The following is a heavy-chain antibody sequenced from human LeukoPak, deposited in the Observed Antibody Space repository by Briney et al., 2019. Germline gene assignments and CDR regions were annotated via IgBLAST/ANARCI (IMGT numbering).Heavy chain of an antibody. CDR2: ISSSSSTI. CDR3: ARDLAAVLLDY. V-gene: IGHV3-48*01. CDR1: GFTFSSYS. Sequence: PGGSLRLSCAASGFTFSSYSTNWVRQAPGKGLEWVSYISSSSSTIYYADSVKGRFTISRDNAKNSLYLQMNSLRAEDTAVYYCARDLAAVLLDYWGQGTLVTVSS. J-gene: IGHJ4*02. D-gene: IGHD6-25*01.